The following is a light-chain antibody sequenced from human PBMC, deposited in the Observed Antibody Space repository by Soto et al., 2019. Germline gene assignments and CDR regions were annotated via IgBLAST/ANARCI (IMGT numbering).Light chain of an antibody. CDR3: QKYRGAPLT. CDR2: AAP. Sequence: DIQMTQSPSSLSASVGDRVTITCRASQDIGNSLAWFQQKPGKVPKLLIYAAPTLQSGVPSRFSGSASGTYFTLSISSLQPEDAATYYCQKYRGAPLTFGGGTKVEIK. CDR1: QDIGNS. J-gene: IGKJ4*01. V-gene: IGKV1-27*01.